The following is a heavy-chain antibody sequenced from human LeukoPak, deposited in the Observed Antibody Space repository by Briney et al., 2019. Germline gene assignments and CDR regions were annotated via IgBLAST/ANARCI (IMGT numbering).Heavy chain of an antibody. J-gene: IGHJ4*02. CDR1: GFTFSNYA. Sequence: GGSLRLSCAVSGFTFSNYAMRWVRQAPGKGLEWVSAISGSGGRTYHADSVKGRFTISRDISKNTLYLQMNSLRAEDTAVYYCAKVNDFWSGYLPPDYWGQGTLVTVSS. V-gene: IGHV3-23*01. D-gene: IGHD3-3*01. CDR3: AKVNDFWSGYLPPDY. CDR2: ISGSGGRT.